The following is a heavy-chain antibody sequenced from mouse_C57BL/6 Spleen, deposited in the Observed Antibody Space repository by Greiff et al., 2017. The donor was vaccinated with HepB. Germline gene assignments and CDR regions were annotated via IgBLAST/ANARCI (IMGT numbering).Heavy chain of an antibody. J-gene: IGHJ4*01. Sequence: VQLQQSGAELVKPGASVKMSCKASGYTFTTYPIEWMKQTHGKSLEWIGNFHPYNDDTKYNEKFKGKATLTVEKSSSTVYLELSRLTSDDSAVYYCARSLTAQANYYAMDYWGQGTSVTVSS. CDR1: GYTFTTYP. CDR2: FHPYNDDT. CDR3: ARSLTAQANYYAMDY. V-gene: IGHV1-47*01. D-gene: IGHD3-2*02.